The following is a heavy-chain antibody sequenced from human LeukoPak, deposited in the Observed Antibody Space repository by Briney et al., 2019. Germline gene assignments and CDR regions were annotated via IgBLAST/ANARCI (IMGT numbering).Heavy chain of an antibody. CDR1: GGSISSGGYY. J-gene: IGHJ4*02. Sequence: SETLSLTCTVSGGSISSGGYYWSWIRQHPGKGLEWIGYIYYSGSTYYNPSLKSRVTISVATSKNQFSLKLSSVTAADTAVYYCASSTYYYDSSGYPYLFDYWGQGTLVTVSS. D-gene: IGHD3-22*01. CDR3: ASSTYYYDSSGYPYLFDY. CDR2: IYYSGST. V-gene: IGHV4-31*03.